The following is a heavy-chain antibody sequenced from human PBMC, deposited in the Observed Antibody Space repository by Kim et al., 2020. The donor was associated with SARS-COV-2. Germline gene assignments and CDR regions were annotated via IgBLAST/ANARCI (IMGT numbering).Heavy chain of an antibody. J-gene: IGHJ4*01. Sequence: SETLSLTCTVSGGSISSYYWSWIRQLPGKGLEWIGYIYYSGSTNYNPSLKSRVTISVDTPKNQFSLKLSSVSAADTAVYYCARGRYNWNYFDYWGHGTLV. CDR2: IYYSGST. CDR1: GGSISSYY. CDR3: ARGRYNWNYFDY. D-gene: IGHD1-20*01. V-gene: IGHV4-59*01.